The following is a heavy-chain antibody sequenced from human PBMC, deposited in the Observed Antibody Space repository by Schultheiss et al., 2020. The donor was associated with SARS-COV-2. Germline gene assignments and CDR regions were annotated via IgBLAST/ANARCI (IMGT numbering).Heavy chain of an antibody. Sequence: GGSLRLSCAASGFTFASDAMIWVRQAPGKGLEWVAVISYDGSNKYYADSVKGRFTISRDNSKNTLYLQMNSLRAEDTAVYYCARGVVNSGYDSYYYYYGMDFWGQGTTVTVSS. CDR1: GFTFASDA. CDR2: ISYDGSNK. CDR3: ARGVVNSGYDSYYYYYGMDF. D-gene: IGHD5-12*01. V-gene: IGHV3-30*12. J-gene: IGHJ6*02.